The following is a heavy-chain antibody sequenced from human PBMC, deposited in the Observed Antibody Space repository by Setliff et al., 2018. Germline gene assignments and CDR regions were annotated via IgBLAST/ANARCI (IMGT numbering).Heavy chain of an antibody. CDR3: ARDHRDGYNAPYYYYYMDV. Sequence: SETLSLTCAVYGGSFSGYYWSWIRQPPGKGLEWIGEINHSGSTNYNPSLKTRVTISLDTSKNQFSLKLSCVTVADTAVYYCARDHRDGYNAPYYYYYMDVWGKGTTVTVSS. CDR1: GGSFSGYY. J-gene: IGHJ6*03. V-gene: IGHV4-34*01. CDR2: INHSGST. D-gene: IGHD5-12*01.